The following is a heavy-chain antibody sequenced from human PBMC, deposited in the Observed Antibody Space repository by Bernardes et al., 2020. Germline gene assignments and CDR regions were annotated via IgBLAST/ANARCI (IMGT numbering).Heavy chain of an antibody. CDR2: ICCDGTT. V-gene: IGHV3-23*01. Sequence: GGSLRLSCSASGFTLRNYVMSWVRQAPGKGLEWVSTICCDGTTFYADSVMGRTTISRDTSKNTLHLEMSSLRAEDTAVYYCAKDLGLTVSECWSSDWGPGTLVTVSS. D-gene: IGHD1-20*01. CDR1: GFTLRNYV. J-gene: IGHJ4*02. CDR3: AKDLGLTVSECWSSD.